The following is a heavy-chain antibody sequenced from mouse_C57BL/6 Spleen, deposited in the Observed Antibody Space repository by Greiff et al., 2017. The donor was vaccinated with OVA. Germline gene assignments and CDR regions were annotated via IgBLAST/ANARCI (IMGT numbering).Heavy chain of an antibody. CDR2: INPNNVGT. CDR3: ARSDGYLRRYFDY. J-gene: IGHJ2*01. V-gene: IGHV1-18*01. CDR1: GYTFTDYN. D-gene: IGHD2-3*01. Sequence: EVQLQQSGPELVKPGASVKIPCKASGYTFTDYNMDWVKQSHGKSLEWIGDINPNNVGTIYNQKFKGKATLTVDKSSSTAYMELRSLTSEDTAVYYCARSDGYLRRYFDYWGQGTTLTVSS.